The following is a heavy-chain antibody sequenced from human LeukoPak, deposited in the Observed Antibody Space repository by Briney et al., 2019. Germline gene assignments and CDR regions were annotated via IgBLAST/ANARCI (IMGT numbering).Heavy chain of an antibody. Sequence: GGSLRLSCAASGFTFSSYSMNWVRQAPGKGLEWVSSISNSSSYIYYADSVKGRFTISRDNAKNSLYLQMNSLRAEDTAVYYCARDKYYDILTGYRDNWFDPWGQGTLVTVSS. J-gene: IGHJ5*02. CDR1: GFTFSSYS. CDR2: ISNSSSYI. D-gene: IGHD3-9*01. CDR3: ARDKYYDILTGYRDNWFDP. V-gene: IGHV3-21*01.